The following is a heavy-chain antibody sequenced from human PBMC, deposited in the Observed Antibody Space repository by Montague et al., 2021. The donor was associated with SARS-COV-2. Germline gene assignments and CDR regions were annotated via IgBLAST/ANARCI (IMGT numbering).Heavy chain of an antibody. J-gene: IGHJ4*02. D-gene: IGHD3-3*01. CDR1: GGSISSGGYY. Sequence: TLSLTCTVSGGSISSGGYYWSWIRQHPGKGLEWIGYIYYSGSTYYNPSLKSRVTISVDTSKNQFSLKLSSVTAADTAVYYCARGGTISGVVIRPFDYWGQGTLVTVSS. CDR2: IYYSGST. CDR3: ARGGTISGVVIRPFDY. V-gene: IGHV4-31*03.